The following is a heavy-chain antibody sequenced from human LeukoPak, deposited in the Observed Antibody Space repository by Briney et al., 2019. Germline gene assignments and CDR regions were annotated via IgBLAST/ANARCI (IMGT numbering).Heavy chain of an antibody. V-gene: IGHV3-30*18. CDR1: GFTFSSYG. CDR3: AKRQLGHIDY. J-gene: IGHJ4*02. CDR2: ISYDGSNQ. D-gene: IGHD6-6*01. Sequence: QPGRSLRLSCAASGFTFSSYGMHWVRQAPGKGLEWVAVISYDGSNQYYADSVKGRFTISRDNSKNTLYLQMNSLRGADTAVYYCAKRQLGHIDYWGQGTLVIVSS.